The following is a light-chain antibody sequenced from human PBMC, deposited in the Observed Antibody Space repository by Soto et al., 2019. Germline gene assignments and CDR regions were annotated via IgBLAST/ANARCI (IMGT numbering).Light chain of an antibody. V-gene: IGKV3-20*01. CDR2: GTS. Sequence: EIVLTQSPGTLSLSPGERATLSCRSSQSVSSSYLAWYQQKRRQAPRLLIYGTSNRATGIPARFSGSGSGTDYTLTISRLEPEDFAVYHCQLYGSSPLYSFAQGTELEIK. CDR1: QSVSSSY. J-gene: IGKJ2*01. CDR3: QLYGSSPLYS.